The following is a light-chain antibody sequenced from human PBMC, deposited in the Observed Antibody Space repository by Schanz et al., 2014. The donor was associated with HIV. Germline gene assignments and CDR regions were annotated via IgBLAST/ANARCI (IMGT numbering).Light chain of an antibody. Sequence: EIVLTQSPGSLSLSPGGRATLSCGASQRLSSSYLAWYQQKRDQPPRLVIYATSTRAAGIPDRFSGTGSGTDFTLTISSLQSEDFAVYYCQQYSNWPPMTFGGGTKVEIK. CDR2: ATS. CDR1: QRLSSSY. CDR3: QQYSNWPPMT. J-gene: IGKJ4*01. V-gene: IGKV3-20*01.